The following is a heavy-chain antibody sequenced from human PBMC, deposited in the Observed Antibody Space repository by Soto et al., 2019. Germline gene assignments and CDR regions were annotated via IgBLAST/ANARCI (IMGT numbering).Heavy chain of an antibody. J-gene: IGHJ4*02. D-gene: IGHD3-22*01. CDR1: GFTFSSYA. CDR3: ARGLYYYDSSGYSQAQEFDY. V-gene: IGHV3-30-3*01. CDR2: ISYDGSNK. Sequence: PGGSLRLSCAASGFTFSSYAMHWVRQAPGKGLEWVAVISYDGSNKYYADSVKGRFTISRDNSKNTLYLQMNSLRAEDTAVYYCARGLYYYDSSGYSQAQEFDYWGQGXLVTVSS.